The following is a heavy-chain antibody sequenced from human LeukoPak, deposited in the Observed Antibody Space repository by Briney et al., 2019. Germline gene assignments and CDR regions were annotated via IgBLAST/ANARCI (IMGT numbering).Heavy chain of an antibody. Sequence: ASVKVSCKASGYTFTGYYMHWVRQAPGQGLEWMGWINPNRGGTNYAQKFQGRVTMTRDTSISTAYMELSRLRSDDTAVYYCARDPLYYYYYMDVWGKGTTVTVSS. J-gene: IGHJ6*03. CDR3: ARDPLYYYYYMDV. V-gene: IGHV1-2*02. CDR1: GYTFTGYY. CDR2: INPNRGGT.